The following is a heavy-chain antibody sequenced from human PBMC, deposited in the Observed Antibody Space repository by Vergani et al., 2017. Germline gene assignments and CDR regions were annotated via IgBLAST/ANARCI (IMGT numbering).Heavy chain of an antibody. Sequence: EVQLVESGGGLVQPGGSLRLSCAASGFTFSSYWMHWVRQAPGKGLVWVSRINSDGSSTSYADSVKGRFTISRDNAKNTLYLQMNSLRAEDTAVYYCAKGGGTYYDFWSGPLDIYYVDYWGQGTLVTVSS. J-gene: IGHJ4*02. CDR3: AKGGGTYYDFWSGPLDIYYVDY. V-gene: IGHV3-74*01. D-gene: IGHD3-3*01. CDR2: INSDGSST. CDR1: GFTFSSYW.